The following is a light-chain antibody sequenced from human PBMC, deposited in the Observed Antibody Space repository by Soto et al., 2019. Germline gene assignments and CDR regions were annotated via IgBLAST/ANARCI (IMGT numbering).Light chain of an antibody. Sequence: DVVMTQTPLSSPVTLGQPASISCRSSQSLVHSDGYTDLSWLQQRPGQPPRLLVSKVSTRFSGVPDRFSGSGAGTDFTLKISRVEAEDVGICYCMEASQFAYTFGQGNELEIK. CDR2: KVS. CDR1: QSLVHSDGYTD. V-gene: IGKV2-24*01. J-gene: IGKJ2*01. CDR3: MEASQFAYT.